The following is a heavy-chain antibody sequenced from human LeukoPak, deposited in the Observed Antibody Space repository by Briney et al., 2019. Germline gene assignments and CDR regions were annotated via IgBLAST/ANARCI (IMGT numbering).Heavy chain of an antibody. CDR2: IIPIFGTA. D-gene: IGHD3-22*01. V-gene: IGHV1-69*06. CDR3: ARGIMNYYDSSGYSTDAFDI. Sequence: SVKVSCKASGGTFSSYAISWVRQAPGQGLEWMGGIIPIFGTANYAQKFQGRVTITADKSTSTAYMELSSLRSEDTAVYYCARGIMNYYDSSGYSTDAFDIWGQGTMVTVSS. J-gene: IGHJ3*02. CDR1: GGTFSSYA.